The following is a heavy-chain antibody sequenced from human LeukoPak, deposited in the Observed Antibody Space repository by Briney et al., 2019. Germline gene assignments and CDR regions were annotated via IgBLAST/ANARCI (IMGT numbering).Heavy chain of an antibody. D-gene: IGHD4-11*01. Sequence: TGGSLRVSCAASGFTFSDYGMHWVRQAPGKGLEWVAVISYDGSTKYYADSVKGRFTISRDNSKNTLYLQMNSLRVEDTAVYYCAKISPSTVTTLDPYYNYYMDVWGKGTTVTVSS. V-gene: IGHV3-30*18. CDR2: ISYDGSTK. CDR3: AKISPSTVTTLDPYYNYYMDV. J-gene: IGHJ6*03. CDR1: GFTFSDYG.